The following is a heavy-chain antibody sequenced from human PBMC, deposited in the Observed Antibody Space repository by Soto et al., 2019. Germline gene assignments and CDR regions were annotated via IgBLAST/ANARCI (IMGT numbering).Heavy chain of an antibody. D-gene: IGHD1-7*01. V-gene: IGHV3-7*01. Sequence: GGSLRLSCAASGFTFSSYWVSWVRQAPGKGLEWVANIKQDGSEKYYVDSVKGRFTISRDNAKNSLYLQMNSLRAEDTAVYYCARETGTLFYFDYWGQGTLVTVSS. CDR2: IKQDGSEK. CDR3: ARETGTLFYFDY. J-gene: IGHJ4*02. CDR1: GFTFSSYW.